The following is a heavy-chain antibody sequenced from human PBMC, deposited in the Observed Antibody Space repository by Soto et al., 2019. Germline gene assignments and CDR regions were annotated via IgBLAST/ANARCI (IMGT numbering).Heavy chain of an antibody. CDR1: GYTFTTFA. Sequence: ASVKVSCKASGYTFTTFALHWVRQAPGQRPEWLGWINAGSGYTKYSQNFQDRVTISSDTSASTAYMELSSLRSGDTAIYYCARDRVSLAMFGVPVGVFKNWGQGTLVTVSS. V-gene: IGHV1-3*01. CDR2: INAGSGYT. J-gene: IGHJ4*02. CDR3: ARDRVSLAMFGVPVGVFKN. D-gene: IGHD3-3*01.